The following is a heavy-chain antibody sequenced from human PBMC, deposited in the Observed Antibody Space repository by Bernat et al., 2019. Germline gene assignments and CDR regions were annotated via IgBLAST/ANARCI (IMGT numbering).Heavy chain of an antibody. V-gene: IGHV4-34*01. J-gene: IGHJ4*02. CDR2: INHSGST. Sequence: QVQLQQWGAGLLKPSETLSLTCAVYGGSFNGYYWSWIRQPPGKGLEWIGEINHSGSTNYNPSLKSRVTISVDTSKNQFSLKLSSVTAADTAVYYCARLAAAGTKTDYWGQGTLVTVSS. CDR1: GGSFNGYY. D-gene: IGHD6-13*01. CDR3: ARLAAAGTKTDY.